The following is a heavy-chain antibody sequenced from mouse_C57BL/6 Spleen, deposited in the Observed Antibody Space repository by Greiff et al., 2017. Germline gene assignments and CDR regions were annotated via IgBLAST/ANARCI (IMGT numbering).Heavy chain of an antibody. CDR1: GYTFTSYW. J-gene: IGHJ1*03. V-gene: IGHV1-52*01. D-gene: IGHD1-1*01. CDR3: ARGAGSRGWYFDV. Sequence: QVQLKQPGAELVRPGSSVKLSCKASGYTFTSYWMHWVKQRPIQGLEWIGNIDPSDSETHYNQKFKDKATLTVDKSSSTAYMQLSSLTSEDSAVXYCARGAGSRGWYFDVWGTGTTVTVSS. CDR2: IDPSDSET.